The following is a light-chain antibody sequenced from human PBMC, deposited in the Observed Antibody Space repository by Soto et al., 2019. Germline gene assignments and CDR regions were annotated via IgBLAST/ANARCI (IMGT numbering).Light chain of an antibody. CDR3: QQYDDAPLT. CDR1: QDITNY. J-gene: IGKJ4*01. Sequence: DIQMTQSPSSLSASVGDRVTITCQASQDITNYLNWYQQKPGKAPQLLIYDASNLETGVPSRFSGSGSGTDFTFTISSLQPEDIATYYCQQYDDAPLTFGGGTKVDIK. CDR2: DAS. V-gene: IGKV1-33*01.